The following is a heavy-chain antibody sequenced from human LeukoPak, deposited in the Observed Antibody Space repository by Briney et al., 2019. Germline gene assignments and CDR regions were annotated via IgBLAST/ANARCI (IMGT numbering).Heavy chain of an antibody. J-gene: IGHJ4*02. Sequence: SVKVSCTASGGTFSSYAISWVRQAPGQGLEWMGGIIPIFGTANYAQKFQGRVTITADESTSTAYMELSSLRSEDTAVYYCARAAPYGGNEGVDYWGQGTLVTASS. CDR1: GGTFSSYA. CDR2: IIPIFGTA. D-gene: IGHD4-23*01. CDR3: ARAAPYGGNEGVDY. V-gene: IGHV1-69*13.